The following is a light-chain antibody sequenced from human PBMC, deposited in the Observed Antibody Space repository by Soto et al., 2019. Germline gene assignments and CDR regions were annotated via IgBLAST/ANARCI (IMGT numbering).Light chain of an antibody. V-gene: IGKV1-27*01. Sequence: DIQMTQSPSSLSASVGDTVAITCRASQGIIDYLAWVQQRPGKAPKLLIYAASTLHTGVPSRFSGSGAGTDFTLTISSLQPEDAATYYCQKYDSAPHTFGQGTKVEIK. CDR1: QGIIDY. CDR2: AAS. J-gene: IGKJ1*01. CDR3: QKYDSAPHT.